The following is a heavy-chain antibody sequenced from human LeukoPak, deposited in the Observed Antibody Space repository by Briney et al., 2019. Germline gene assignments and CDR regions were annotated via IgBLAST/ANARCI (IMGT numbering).Heavy chain of an antibody. Sequence: PGRSLRLSCAASGFTFDDYAMHWVRQAPGKGLEWVSGISWNSGSIGYADSVKGRFTISRDNAKNSLYLQMNSLRAEDTALYYCAKDRVAAPPFVYSQHWGQGTLVTVSS. CDR2: ISWNSGSI. J-gene: IGHJ1*01. V-gene: IGHV3-9*01. CDR3: AKDRVAAPPFVYSQH. D-gene: IGHD6-6*01. CDR1: GFTFDDYA.